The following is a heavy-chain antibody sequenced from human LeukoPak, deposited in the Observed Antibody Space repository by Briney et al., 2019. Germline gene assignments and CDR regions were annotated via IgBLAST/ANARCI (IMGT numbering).Heavy chain of an antibody. J-gene: IGHJ4*02. D-gene: IGHD3-16*02. CDR3: ARDLSDYVWGSYRWNYFDY. V-gene: IGHV3-33*01. CDR2: IWYDGSNK. CDR1: GFTFSSYG. Sequence: TGGSLRLSCAASGFTFSSYGMHWVRQAPGKGLEWVAVIWYDGSNKYYADSVKGRFTISRDNSKNTLYLQMNSLRAEDTAVYYCARDLSDYVWGSYRWNYFDYWGQGTLVTVSS.